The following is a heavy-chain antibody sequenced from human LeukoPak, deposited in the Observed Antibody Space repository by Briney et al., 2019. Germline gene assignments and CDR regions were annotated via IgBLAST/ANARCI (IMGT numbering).Heavy chain of an antibody. D-gene: IGHD2-15*01. CDR2: IYYSGST. CDR1: GGSTSSYY. J-gene: IGHJ4*02. Sequence: PSETLSLTCTVSGGSTSSYYWSWIRQPPGKGLEWIGYIYYSGSTNYNPSLKSRVTISVGTSKNQFSLKLSSVTAADTAVYYCARTRRVVYYFDYWGQGTLVAVSS. CDR3: ARTRRVVYYFDY. V-gene: IGHV4-59*01.